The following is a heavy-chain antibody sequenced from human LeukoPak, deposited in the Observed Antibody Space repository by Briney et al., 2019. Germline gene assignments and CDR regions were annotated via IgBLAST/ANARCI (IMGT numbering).Heavy chain of an antibody. D-gene: IGHD2-2*02. J-gene: IGHJ4*02. Sequence: SETLSLTCTVSGGSVSSYSWSWIWQPPGKGLEWIGYFYYSGSTNYNPSLKSRVTISVDTSKSQFSLNLTSVTAADTAVYYCARTRSQAISAQYFDYWGQGTLVTVSS. CDR3: ARTRSQAISAQYFDY. CDR2: FYYSGST. V-gene: IGHV4-59*08. CDR1: GGSVSSYS.